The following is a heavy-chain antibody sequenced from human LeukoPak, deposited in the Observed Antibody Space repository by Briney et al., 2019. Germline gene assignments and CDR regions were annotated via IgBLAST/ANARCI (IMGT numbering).Heavy chain of an antibody. V-gene: IGHV3-48*01. J-gene: IGHJ4*02. Sequence: GGSLRLSCAASGFTFSRYSMNWVRQAPGKGLEWVSYISSSGSAIYYADSVKGRFTISRDNAKNSLYLQMNSLRAEDTAAYYCAGTPYDYVWGTYRPNFDYWGQGTLVTVSS. D-gene: IGHD3-16*02. CDR3: AGTPYDYVWGTYRPNFDY. CDR2: ISSSGSAI. CDR1: GFTFSRYS.